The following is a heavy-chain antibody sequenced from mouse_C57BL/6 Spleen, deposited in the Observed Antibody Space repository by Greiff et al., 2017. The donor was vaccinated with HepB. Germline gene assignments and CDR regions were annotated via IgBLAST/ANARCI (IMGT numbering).Heavy chain of an antibody. CDR3: AIAGTGFAY. D-gene: IGHD3-3*01. J-gene: IGHJ3*01. V-gene: IGHV1-74*01. CDR2: FHPSDSDT. Sequence: QVQLQQSGADLVKPGASVKVSCKASGYTFTSYWMYWVNQRPGQGLEWIGRFHPSDSDTNYKQKFKGKATLTVDKSSSTAYMQRSRLTSEDSAVYYCAIAGTGFAYWGQGTLVTVSA. CDR1: GYTFTSYW.